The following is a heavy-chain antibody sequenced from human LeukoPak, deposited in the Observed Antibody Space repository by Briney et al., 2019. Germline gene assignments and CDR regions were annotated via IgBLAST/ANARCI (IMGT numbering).Heavy chain of an antibody. Sequence: PGGSLRLSCAASGFNFNNYWMSWLRQAPGKGLEWVSAISGSGGSTYYADSVKGRFTISRDNSKNTLYLQMNSLRAEDTAVYYCAKKMDIVATIGAFDIWGQGTMVTVSS. V-gene: IGHV3-23*01. CDR3: AKKMDIVATIGAFDI. D-gene: IGHD5-12*01. J-gene: IGHJ3*02. CDR2: ISGSGGST. CDR1: GFNFNNYW.